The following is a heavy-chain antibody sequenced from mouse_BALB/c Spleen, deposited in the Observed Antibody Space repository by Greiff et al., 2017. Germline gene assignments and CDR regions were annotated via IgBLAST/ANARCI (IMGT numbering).Heavy chain of an antibody. Sequence: DVMLVESGGGLVKPGGSLKLSCAASGFTFNTYSMNWVRQAPGKGLEWVARIRSKSNNYATYYADSVKDRFTISRDDSQSMLYLQMNNLKTEDTAMYYWVRDSGYDAMDYWGQGTSVTVSS. CDR3: VRDSGYDAMDY. V-gene: IGHV10-1*02. D-gene: IGHD3-1*01. J-gene: IGHJ4*01. CDR1: GFTFNTYS. CDR2: IRSKSNNYAT.